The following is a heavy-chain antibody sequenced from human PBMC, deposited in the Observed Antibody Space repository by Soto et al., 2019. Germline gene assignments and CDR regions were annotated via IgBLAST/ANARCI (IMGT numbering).Heavy chain of an antibody. V-gene: IGHV2-5*01. CDR2: IYWNDDK. J-gene: IGHJ4*02. CDR1: GFSLSTSGVG. CDR3: APIYYGNVY. D-gene: IGHD3-22*01. Sequence: SGPTLVNPTQTLTLTCTFSGFSLSTSGVGVGWIRQPPGKALDWLALIYWNDDKRYSPSLKSRLTITKDTSKNQVVLTMTSLDPXETATYYCAPIYYGNVYWGKGTLVTASS.